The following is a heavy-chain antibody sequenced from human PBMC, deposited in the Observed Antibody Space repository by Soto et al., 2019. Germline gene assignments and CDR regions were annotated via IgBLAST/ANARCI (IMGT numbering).Heavy chain of an antibody. CDR1: GGSVNSGSYY. D-gene: IGHD6-13*01. CDR3: ASGPHRSSWYWFDP. V-gene: IGHV4-61*01. Sequence: KPSETLSLTCTVSGGSVNSGSYYWSWIRQPPGKGLEWIGYIFYSGSTNYNPSLKSRVTISLDTSKNQFSLKLSSVTAADTAVYFCASGPHRSSWYWFDPWGQGTLVTVSS. J-gene: IGHJ5*02. CDR2: IFYSGST.